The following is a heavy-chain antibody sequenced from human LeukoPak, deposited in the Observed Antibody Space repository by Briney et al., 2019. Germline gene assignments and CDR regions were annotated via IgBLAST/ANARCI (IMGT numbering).Heavy chain of an antibody. CDR3: VSFYETY. V-gene: IGHV3-9*01. D-gene: IGHD2/OR15-2a*01. J-gene: IGHJ4*02. Sequence: GGSLRLSCAASGFTFKDYAMHWVRQPPGKGLEWVSGISWNSGSIGYADSVKGRFIISRDNAKNTVYLQMNSLRAEDTAVYYCVSFYETYWGRGTLVTVSS. CDR2: ISWNSGSI. CDR1: GFTFKDYA.